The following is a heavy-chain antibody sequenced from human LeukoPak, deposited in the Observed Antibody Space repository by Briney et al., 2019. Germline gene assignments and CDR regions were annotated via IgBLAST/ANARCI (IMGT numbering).Heavy chain of an antibody. D-gene: IGHD3-10*01. J-gene: IGHJ5*02. CDR1: GFTFDDYA. CDR2: ISWNSGSI. V-gene: IGHV3-9*01. Sequence: GGSLRLSCAASGFTFDDYAMHWVRQAPGKGLEWVSGISWNSGSIGYADSVKGRFTISRDNAKSSLYLQMNSLRAEDTALYYCVGGSGSYYKYNWFDPWGQGTLVTVSS. CDR3: VGGSGSYYKYNWFDP.